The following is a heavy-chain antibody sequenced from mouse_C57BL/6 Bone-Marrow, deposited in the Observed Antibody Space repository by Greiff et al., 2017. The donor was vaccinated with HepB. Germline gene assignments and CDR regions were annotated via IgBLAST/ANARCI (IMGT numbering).Heavy chain of an antibody. D-gene: IGHD2-5*01. V-gene: IGHV5-6*01. CDR3: ARHSNYGVDY. J-gene: IGHJ2*01. CDR1: GFTFSSYG. CDR2: ISSGGSYT. Sequence: EVKVVESGGDLVKPGGSLKLSCAASGFTFSSYGMSWVRQTPDKRLEWVATISSGGSYTYYPDSVKGRFTISRDNAKNTLYLQMSSLKSEDTAMYYCARHSNYGVDYWGQGTTLTVSS.